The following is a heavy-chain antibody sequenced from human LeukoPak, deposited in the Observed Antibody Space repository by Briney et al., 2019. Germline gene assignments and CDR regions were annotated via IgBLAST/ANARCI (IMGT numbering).Heavy chain of an antibody. V-gene: IGHV4-59*01. D-gene: IGHD5-24*01. CDR1: GVSISNNY. CDR2: IYSSGSP. J-gene: IGHJ4*02. CDR3: GRARDGCNVIDH. Sequence: PSETLSLTCTVSGVSISNNYWSWIRQPPGKGLEWIAYIYSSGSPKYNPSLKSRITISVDMSKNQFSLRLSSVAAADTAIYYCGRARDGCNVIDHWGQGTLVTVSS.